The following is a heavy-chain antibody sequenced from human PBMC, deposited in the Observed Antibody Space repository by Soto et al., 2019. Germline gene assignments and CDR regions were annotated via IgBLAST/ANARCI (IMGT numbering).Heavy chain of an antibody. D-gene: IGHD3-10*01. Sequence: QVQLQESGPGLVKSSQTLSLTCTVSGGSISSDGNYWSWIRQHPGKGLEWIGYIYYSGSTYYNPSLKRRVTILVDTSKNQFSLKLNSVTAADTAVYYCARARMVRGIIYYYGMDVWGQGTTVTVSS. CDR1: GGSISSDGNY. CDR2: IYYSGST. J-gene: IGHJ6*02. V-gene: IGHV4-31*03. CDR3: ARARMVRGIIYYYGMDV.